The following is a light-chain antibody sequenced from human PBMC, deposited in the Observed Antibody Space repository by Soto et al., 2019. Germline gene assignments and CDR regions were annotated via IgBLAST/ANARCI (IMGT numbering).Light chain of an antibody. CDR1: QSISSY. CDR3: QQSYSTPR. V-gene: IGKV1-39*01. Sequence: IQMTQSPSSLSASVGDRVTITCRASQSISSYLNWYQQKPGKAPKLLIYAASSLQSGVPSRFSGSGSGTDFTLTISSLQPEDFATYYCQQSYSTPRFGQGTRLEI. CDR2: AAS. J-gene: IGKJ5*01.